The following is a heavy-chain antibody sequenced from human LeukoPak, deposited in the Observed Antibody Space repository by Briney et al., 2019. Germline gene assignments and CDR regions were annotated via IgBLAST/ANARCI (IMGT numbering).Heavy chain of an antibody. J-gene: IGHJ4*02. CDR2: SSSSSSYK. CDR3: ARAKYDILTGYSQTHFDY. D-gene: IGHD3-9*01. CDR1: GFIFSSYS. V-gene: IGHV3-21*01. Sequence: GGSLRLSCAASGFIFSSYSMNWVRQAPGKGLEWVSASSSSSSYKYYADSVKGCFTISRDNAKNSLYLQMNSLRAEDTAVYYCARAKYDILTGYSQTHFDYWGQGTLVTVSS.